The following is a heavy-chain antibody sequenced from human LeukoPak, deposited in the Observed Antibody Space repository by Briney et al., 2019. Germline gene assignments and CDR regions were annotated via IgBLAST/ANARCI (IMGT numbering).Heavy chain of an antibody. CDR2: IKQDGSEK. D-gene: IGHD6-19*01. CDR1: GFTFSTYW. V-gene: IGHV3-7*02. CDR3: ASLRGAIAVAGTPYYYAMDV. J-gene: IGHJ6*02. Sequence: GGSLRLSCAASGFTFSTYWMTWLRQAPGKGLDWVANIKQDGSEKYYVDSVKGRFTISRDNAKNSLYLQMNSLRAEDTAVYYCASLRGAIAVAGTPYYYAMDVWGQGTTVTVSS.